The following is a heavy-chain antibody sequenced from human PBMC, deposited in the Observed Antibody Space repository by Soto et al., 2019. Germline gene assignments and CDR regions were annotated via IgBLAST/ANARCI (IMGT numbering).Heavy chain of an antibody. Sequence: EVQLLESGGGLVQPGGSLRLSCAASGFTFSSYAMSWVRQAPGKGLEWVSAISGSGGSTYYADSVKGRFTISRDNSKNTLYLQINSLRAEDTAVYYCAKDSGYDLYYFDYWGQGTLVTVSS. CDR2: ISGSGGST. CDR3: AKDSGYDLYYFDY. V-gene: IGHV3-23*01. D-gene: IGHD5-12*01. J-gene: IGHJ4*02. CDR1: GFTFSSYA.